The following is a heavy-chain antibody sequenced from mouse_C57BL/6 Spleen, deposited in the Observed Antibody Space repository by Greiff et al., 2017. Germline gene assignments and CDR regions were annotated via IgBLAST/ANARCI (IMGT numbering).Heavy chain of an antibody. Sequence: QVQLQQPGAELVRPGTSVKLSCKASGYTFTSYWMHWVKQRPGQGLEWIGVIDPSDSYTNYNQKFKGKATMTVDTSSSTAYMRRSSLTSEDSAVYYCARTIPAMDYWGQGTSVTVSS. D-gene: IGHD5-1-1*01. CDR3: ARTIPAMDY. CDR2: IDPSDSYT. J-gene: IGHJ4*01. V-gene: IGHV1-59*01. CDR1: GYTFTSYW.